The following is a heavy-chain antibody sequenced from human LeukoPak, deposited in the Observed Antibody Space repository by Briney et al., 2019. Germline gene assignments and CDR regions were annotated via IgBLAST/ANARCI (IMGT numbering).Heavy chain of an antibody. J-gene: IGHJ4*02. Sequence: ASVKVSCKASGYTFTGYFMHWVRQAPGQGLEWMGRINPNSGGTNYAQKFQGRVTMTRDTSISTAYMELSRLRSDDTAVYYCARSIPHKMTTVTTRDYWGQGTLVTVSS. CDR1: GYTFTGYF. CDR2: INPNSGGT. CDR3: ARSIPHKMTTVTTRDY. D-gene: IGHD4-17*01. V-gene: IGHV1-2*06.